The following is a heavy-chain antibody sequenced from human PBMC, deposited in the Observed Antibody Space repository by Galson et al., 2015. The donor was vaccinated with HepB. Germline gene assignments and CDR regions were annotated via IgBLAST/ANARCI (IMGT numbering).Heavy chain of an antibody. CDR3: ARDSFYDDYRGGPDF. D-gene: IGHD2-21*01. Sequence: SLRLSCAASGFSFSNYGMHWVRQAPGRGLEWVAVIWYDGSNKYHADSVKGRFTISRDNSKNTLYLQMNSLRADDTAVYYCARDSFYDDYRGGPDFSGQGTLVTVSS. CDR1: GFSFSNYG. CDR2: IWYDGSNK. J-gene: IGHJ4*02. V-gene: IGHV3-33*01.